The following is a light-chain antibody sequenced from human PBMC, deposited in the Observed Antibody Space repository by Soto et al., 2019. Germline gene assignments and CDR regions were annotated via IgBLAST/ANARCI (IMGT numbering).Light chain of an antibody. V-gene: IGLV1-47*02. CDR3: AAWDDSLSGRV. J-gene: IGLJ3*02. CDR1: SSNIGSNY. CDR2: SNN. Sequence: QPVLTQPPSASGTPGQRVTISCSGTSSNIGSNYVYWYQQLPGTAPKLLIYSNNQRPSGVPARFSGSKSGTSASLAISGLRSEEEADYYCAAWDDSLSGRVFGGGTKLTVL.